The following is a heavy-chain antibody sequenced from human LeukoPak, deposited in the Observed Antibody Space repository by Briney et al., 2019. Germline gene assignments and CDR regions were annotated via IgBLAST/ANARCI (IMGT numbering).Heavy chain of an antibody. J-gene: IGHJ4*02. Sequence: ASVEVSCKASGYTFTSYAMHWVRQAPGQRLEWMGWINAGNGNTKYSQKFQGRVTITRDTSASTAYMELSSLRSEDTAVYYCARGTWIQLWHFDYWGQGTLVTVSS. CDR2: INAGNGNT. CDR3: ARGTWIQLWHFDY. CDR1: GYTFTSYA. V-gene: IGHV1-3*01. D-gene: IGHD5-18*01.